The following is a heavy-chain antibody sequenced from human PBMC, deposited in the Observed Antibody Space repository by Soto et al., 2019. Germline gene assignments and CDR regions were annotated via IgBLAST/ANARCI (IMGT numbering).Heavy chain of an antibody. V-gene: IGHV1-18*01. D-gene: IGHD5-18*01. CDR1: GYTFTNYG. CDR3: ARNHHPEYNFDY. J-gene: IGHJ4*02. Sequence: GASVKVSCKASGYTFTNYGISWVRQAPGQGLEWMGWISGYNGNTNYAQKLQGRVTMTTDTSTSTAYMELRSLRSDDTAVYYCARNHHPEYNFDYWGQGTLVTVS. CDR2: ISGYNGNT.